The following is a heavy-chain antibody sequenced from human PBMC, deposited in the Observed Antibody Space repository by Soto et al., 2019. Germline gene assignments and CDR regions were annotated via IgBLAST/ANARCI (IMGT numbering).Heavy chain of an antibody. D-gene: IGHD6-13*01. Sequence: PSETLSLTCLVSGGSISISSHWCWIRQPPGKGLEWIGSFYSIGSTYYNPSLKSRVTISVDTSKNQFSLKLSSVTAADTAVYYCRRSSRYSTDVWGQGTTVT. CDR1: GGSISISSH. V-gene: IGHV4-39*01. J-gene: IGHJ6*02. CDR3: RRSSRYSTDV. CDR2: FYSIGST.